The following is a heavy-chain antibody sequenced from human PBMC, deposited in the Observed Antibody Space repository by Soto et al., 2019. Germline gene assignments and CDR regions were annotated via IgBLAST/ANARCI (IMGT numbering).Heavy chain of an antibody. D-gene: IGHD2-15*01. Sequence: QVQLQESGPGLVKPSETLSLTCTVSGDSIRNFYWSWIRQPAGKGLEWIGRIYSSGSTDYNASLRSRVSRSVARSNNQFFLRLTAVTAEDTAVYDGVRDCSGGGWYSDYSMDVWGQGTTVTVSS. V-gene: IGHV4-4*07. CDR3: VRDCSGGGWYSDYSMDV. CDR1: GDSIRNFY. CDR2: IYSSGST. J-gene: IGHJ6*02.